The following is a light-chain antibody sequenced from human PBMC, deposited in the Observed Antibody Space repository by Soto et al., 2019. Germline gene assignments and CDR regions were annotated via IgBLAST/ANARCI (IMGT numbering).Light chain of an antibody. CDR3: QQYNSYSWT. CDR2: DAS. J-gene: IGKJ1*01. Sequence: DTQITQSPSTLSASVGDTVTITCRASQSISSWLAWYQQKPGKAPKVLIYDASSLESGVPSRFSGSGSGTEFTLTISSLQPDDFATYYCQQYNSYSWTFGQGTKVDIK. V-gene: IGKV1-5*01. CDR1: QSISSW.